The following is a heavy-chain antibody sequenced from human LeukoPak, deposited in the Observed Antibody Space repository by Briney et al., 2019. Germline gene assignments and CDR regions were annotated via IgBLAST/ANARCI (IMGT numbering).Heavy chain of an antibody. CDR2: ISYDGSNS. CDR1: GFTFSSYG. J-gene: IGHJ4*02. Sequence: PGRSLRLSCAASGFTFSSYGMHWVRQAPGKGLEWVAVISYDGSNSFYADSVKGRFTISRDNSKNTLYLQMNSLRAEDTAVYYCAKDYNYYGSGSYYTRVGYYFDYWGQGTLVTVSS. V-gene: IGHV3-30*18. CDR3: AKDYNYYGSGSYYTRVGYYFDY. D-gene: IGHD3-10*01.